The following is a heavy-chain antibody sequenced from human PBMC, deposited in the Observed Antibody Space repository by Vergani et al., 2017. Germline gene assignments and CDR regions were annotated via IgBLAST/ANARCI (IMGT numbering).Heavy chain of an antibody. D-gene: IGHD3-9*01. Sequence: QVQLVESGGGVVQPGRSLRLSCAASGFTFNQYGMHWVRQAPGKGLEWVAVTWYDGNNKQYADSVKGRFTISRDNSKSTMYLQMNSLRDEDTGVYYCARDAGLVIVDVWGQGTTVTVSS. CDR3: ARDAGLVIVDV. CDR1: GFTFNQYG. V-gene: IGHV3-33*01. J-gene: IGHJ6*02. CDR2: TWYDGNNK.